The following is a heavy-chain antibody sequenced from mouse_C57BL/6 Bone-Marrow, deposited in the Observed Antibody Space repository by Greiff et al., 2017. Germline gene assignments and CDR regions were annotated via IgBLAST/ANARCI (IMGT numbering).Heavy chain of an antibody. J-gene: IGHJ1*03. CDR1: GFTFSSYA. V-gene: IGHV5-9-1*02. D-gene: IGHD1-1*01. CDR3: TRVIYYYGSSLRWYFDV. Sequence: EVQGVESGEGLVKPGGSLKLSCAASGFTFSSYAMSWVRQTPEKRLEWVAYISSGGDYIYYADTVKGRFTISRDNARNTLYLQMSSLKSEDTAMYYCTRVIYYYGSSLRWYFDVWGTGTTVTVSS. CDR2: ISSGGDYI.